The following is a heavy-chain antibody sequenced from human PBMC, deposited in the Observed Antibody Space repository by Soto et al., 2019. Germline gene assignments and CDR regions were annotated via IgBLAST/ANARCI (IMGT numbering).Heavy chain of an antibody. CDR1: GGSISSGGYY. CDR3: ARHGGYCSGGSCYYYYYYMDV. CDR2: IYYSGST. D-gene: IGHD2-15*01. J-gene: IGHJ6*03. Sequence: PSETLSLTCTVSGGSISSGGYYWSWIRQHPGKGLEWIGYIYYSGSTNYNPSLKSRVTISVDTSKNQFSLKLSSVTAADTAVYYCARHGGYCSGGSCYYYYYYMDVWGKGTTVTVSS. V-gene: IGHV4-61*08.